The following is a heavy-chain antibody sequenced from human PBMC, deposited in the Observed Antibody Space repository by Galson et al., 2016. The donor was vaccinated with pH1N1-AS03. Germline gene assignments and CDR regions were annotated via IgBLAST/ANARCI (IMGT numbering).Heavy chain of an antibody. CDR3: ARTPRTIAVAGTFPSRFDP. CDR2: IYHTGTS. V-gene: IGHV4-38-2*01. Sequence: LSLTCDVSGYSISTGYYWGWIRQPPGKGLEWIGSIYHTGTSHYNPSVKSRVIISVDTSKNKFSLKLSSVSAADTALYYCARTPRTIAVAGTFPSRFDPWGQGMLVTVSS. J-gene: IGHJ5*02. D-gene: IGHD6-19*01. CDR1: GYSISTGYY.